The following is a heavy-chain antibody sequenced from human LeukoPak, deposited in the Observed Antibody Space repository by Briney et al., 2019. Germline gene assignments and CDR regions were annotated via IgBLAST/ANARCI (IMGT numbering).Heavy chain of an antibody. Sequence: PGGSLRLSCAASGFTFSSYSMNWVRQAPGKGLEWVSSISSSSSYIYFADSVKGRFTISRDNAKNSLYLQMNSLRAEDTAVYYCARGIGYCSSTSCYTFGLFDYWGQGTLVTVSS. CDR2: ISSSSSYI. D-gene: IGHD2-2*02. V-gene: IGHV3-21*01. CDR1: GFTFSSYS. CDR3: ARGIGYCSSTSCYTFGLFDY. J-gene: IGHJ4*02.